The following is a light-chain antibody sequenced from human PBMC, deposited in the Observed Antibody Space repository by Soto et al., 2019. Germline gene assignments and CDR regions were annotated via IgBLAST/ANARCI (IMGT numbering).Light chain of an antibody. CDR3: QQSYSTPWT. CDR1: QSISSY. Sequence: DLQMTQSPSSLSASVGDRVTITCRASQSISSYLNWYQQKPGKAPKLLIYAESSLQSGVPSRFSGCGSGTDFTLTISSLQPEDFATYYCQQSYSTPWTFGQGTKVEIK. V-gene: IGKV1-39*01. J-gene: IGKJ1*01. CDR2: AES.